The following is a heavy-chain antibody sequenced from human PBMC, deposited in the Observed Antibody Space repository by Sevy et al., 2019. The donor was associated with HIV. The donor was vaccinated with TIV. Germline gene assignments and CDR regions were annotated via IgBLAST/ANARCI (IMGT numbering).Heavy chain of an antibody. Sequence: GGSLRLSCAASGFTFSDYYMSWIRQAPGKGLEWVSYISSSGSTIYYADSVKGRFTISRDNAKNSLYLQMNSLRAEDTAVYYCARSIGYCTNGVCPTTKQNYYFDYWGQGTLVTVSS. CDR1: GFTFSDYY. V-gene: IGHV3-11*01. D-gene: IGHD2-8*01. J-gene: IGHJ4*02. CDR2: ISSSGSTI. CDR3: ARSIGYCTNGVCPTTKQNYYFDY.